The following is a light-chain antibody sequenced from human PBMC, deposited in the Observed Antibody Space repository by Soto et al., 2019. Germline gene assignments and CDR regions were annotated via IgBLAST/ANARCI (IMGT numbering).Light chain of an antibody. CDR3: HQYNSYSPT. J-gene: IGKJ1*01. V-gene: IGKV1-5*01. CDR2: DAS. CDR1: QSISSW. Sequence: DIQMTQSPSTLSASVGDRVTITCRARQSISSWLAWYQQKPGKAPKLLIYDASSLDSGVPTRFSGSGSGTEFSLTISSLQPYDLATYYCHQYNSYSPTFGQGTKVEIK.